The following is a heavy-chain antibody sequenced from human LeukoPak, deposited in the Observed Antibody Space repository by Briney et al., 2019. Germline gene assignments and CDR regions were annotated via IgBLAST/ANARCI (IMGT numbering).Heavy chain of an antibody. D-gene: IGHD5-18*01. CDR2: IYYSGST. CDR1: GGSISSYY. Sequence: SETLSLTCTVSGGSISSYYWSWIRQPPGKGLEWIGYIYYSGSTNYNPSLKSRVTISVDTSKNQFSLKLSSVTAADTAVYYCARVDTAILPYFDYWGQGTLVTLSS. CDR3: ARVDTAILPYFDY. V-gene: IGHV4-59*01. J-gene: IGHJ4*02.